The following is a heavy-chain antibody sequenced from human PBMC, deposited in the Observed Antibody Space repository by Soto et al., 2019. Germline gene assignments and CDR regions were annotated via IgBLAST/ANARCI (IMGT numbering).Heavy chain of an antibody. CDR2: IYHSGST. D-gene: IGHD3-22*01. V-gene: IGHV4-30-2*01. CDR3: ARTEGSYYYDSSGYFDY. J-gene: IGHJ4*02. Sequence: QLQLQESGSGLVKPSQTLSLTCAVSGGSISSGGYSWSWIRQPPGKGLEWIGYIYHSGSTYYNPSLKSLVTISVDRSKNQFSLKLSSVTAADTAVYYCARTEGSYYYDSSGYFDYWGQGTLVTVSS. CDR1: GGSISSGGYS.